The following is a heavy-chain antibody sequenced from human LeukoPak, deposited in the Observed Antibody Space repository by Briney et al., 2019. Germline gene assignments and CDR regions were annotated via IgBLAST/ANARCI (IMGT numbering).Heavy chain of an antibody. Sequence: PSETLSLTCAVYGGSFSGYYWSWIRQPPGKGLEWIGEINHSGSTNYNPSLKSRVTISVDTSKNQFSLKLSSVTAADTAVYYCARGPGIGRGYYDSDYWGQGTLVTVSS. V-gene: IGHV4-34*01. CDR2: INHSGST. CDR1: GGSFSGYY. J-gene: IGHJ4*02. D-gene: IGHD3-3*01. CDR3: ARGPGIGRGYYDSDY.